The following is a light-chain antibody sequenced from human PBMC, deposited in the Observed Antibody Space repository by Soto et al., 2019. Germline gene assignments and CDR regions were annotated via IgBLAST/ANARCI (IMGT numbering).Light chain of an antibody. J-gene: IGKJ4*01. Sequence: DIVMTQSPDSLAVSLGERATINCKSSQSLLYSTNNKNSLAWYQQKPGQPPKLLFYWASTRESWVPDRFSGSGSGTDFTLTISSLQAEDVAVYYCQQYYSTLLTFGGGTKVDIK. CDR1: QSLLYSTNNKNS. V-gene: IGKV4-1*01. CDR3: QQYYSTLLT. CDR2: WAS.